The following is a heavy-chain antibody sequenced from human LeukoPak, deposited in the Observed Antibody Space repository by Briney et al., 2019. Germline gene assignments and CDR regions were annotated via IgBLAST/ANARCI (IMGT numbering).Heavy chain of an antibody. CDR1: GFTFSSYG. CDR2: ISGSGGST. Sequence: PGGSLRLSCAASGFTFSSYGMSWVRQAPGKGLEWVSAISGSGGSTYYADSVKGRFTISRDNSKNTLYLQMNSLRAEDTAVYYCAKVGYSGYDSSQFDYWGQGTLVTVSS. V-gene: IGHV3-23*01. CDR3: AKVGYSGYDSSQFDY. D-gene: IGHD5-12*01. J-gene: IGHJ4*02.